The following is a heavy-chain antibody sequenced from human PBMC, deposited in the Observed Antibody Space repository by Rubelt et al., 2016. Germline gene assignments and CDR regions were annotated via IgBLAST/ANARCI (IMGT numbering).Heavy chain of an antibody. J-gene: IGHJ5*02. CDR2: INHGGST. Sequence: QVQLKQWGAGLLKPSETLSVTCAVYGGSFSGYYWTWIRQPPGKGLEWIGEINHGGSTNHNPSLKSRVTIAVDTSKNQISLKLRSVTAADTAVYYCASAPRGSGLDPWGQGILVTVSS. CDR3: ASAPRGSGLDP. D-gene: IGHD6-25*01. CDR1: GGSFSGYY. V-gene: IGHV4-34*01.